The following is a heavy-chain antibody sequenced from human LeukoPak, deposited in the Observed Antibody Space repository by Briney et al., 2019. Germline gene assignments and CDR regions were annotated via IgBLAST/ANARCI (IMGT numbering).Heavy chain of an antibody. Sequence: GGSVRLFCAGSGFPFSGYSMNWVRQPPGKGLEWVSSMRFLSGITYYAESVKGRFTVSRDNAKNLLHLQMNSLRVEDTAIYYCAREFEYSTSGAGYWGQGTLVTVSS. CDR1: GFPFSGYS. CDR2: MRFLSGIT. CDR3: AREFEYSTSGAGY. D-gene: IGHD6-6*01. J-gene: IGHJ4*02. V-gene: IGHV3-21*01.